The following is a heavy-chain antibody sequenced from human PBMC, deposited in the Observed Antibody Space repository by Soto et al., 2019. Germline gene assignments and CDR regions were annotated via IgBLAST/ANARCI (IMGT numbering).Heavy chain of an antibody. Sequence: GGSLRLSCVASGFTFSHYTLNWGRRAPGKGLEWVSTISDRPTGHTHYAESVRGRFTISRDDSRDTVFLQMDSLRAEDTAVYYCTTRMTAHFDYWGQGVLVTVSS. V-gene: IGHV3-23*01. CDR2: ISDRPTGHT. J-gene: IGHJ4*02. CDR3: TTRMTAHFDY. D-gene: IGHD2-21*02. CDR1: GFTFSHYT.